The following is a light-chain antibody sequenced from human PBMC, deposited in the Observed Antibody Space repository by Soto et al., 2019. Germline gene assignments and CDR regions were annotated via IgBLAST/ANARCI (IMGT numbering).Light chain of an antibody. CDR1: QSISSY. CDR3: QQSYSTLT. J-gene: IGKJ3*01. V-gene: IGKV1-39*01. Sequence: DIQMTQSPSSLSASVGDRVTITCRASQSISSYLNWYQQKPGKAPKLLIYAASSLQSGVPSRFSGSGSGTEFTLTISSLQPEDFATYYFQQSYSTLTFGPGTKVNIK. CDR2: AAS.